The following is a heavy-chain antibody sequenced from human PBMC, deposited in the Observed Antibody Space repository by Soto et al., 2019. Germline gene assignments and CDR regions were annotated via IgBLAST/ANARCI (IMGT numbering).Heavy chain of an antibody. D-gene: IGHD1-1*01. Sequence: QVQLVESGGGVVQPGRSLRLSCAASGFTFSSYAMHWVRQAPGKGLKWVAVMSYDGTNKYYADSVKGRFTISRDNSKNXQYLQMNSLRAEDTAVYYCARDRTLFGTGSTYYFDYWGQGTLVAVSS. CDR1: GFTFSSYA. CDR3: ARDRTLFGTGSTYYFDY. J-gene: IGHJ4*02. V-gene: IGHV3-30-3*01. CDR2: MSYDGTNK.